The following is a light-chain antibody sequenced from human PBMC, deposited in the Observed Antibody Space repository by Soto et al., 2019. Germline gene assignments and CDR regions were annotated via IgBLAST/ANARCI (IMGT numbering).Light chain of an antibody. CDR3: SFYTRSATVL. CDR1: SSDVGSYDR. V-gene: IGLV2-18*01. Sequence: QSVLTQPPSVSGSPGQSVTIYCTGGSSDVGSYDRVSWYQQPPGTAPKVIIYEVSYRPSGVPDRFSGSKSGNTASLTISGLQAEDEADYYCSFYTRSATVLFGGWTK. J-gene: IGLJ3*02. CDR2: EVS.